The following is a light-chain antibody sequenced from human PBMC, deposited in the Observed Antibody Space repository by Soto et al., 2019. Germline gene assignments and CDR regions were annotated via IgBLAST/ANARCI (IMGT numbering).Light chain of an antibody. CDR3: QLYGSSPWT. Sequence: EIVLTQSPGTLSLSPGERATLSCRASQSVSNSYLAWYQQKPGQAPRLLIHGVSIRATGIPDRFSGSGSGTDFTLSISRLEREDFAVYYCQLYGSSPWTFGQGTKVEIK. CDR2: GVS. V-gene: IGKV3-20*01. CDR1: QSVSNSY. J-gene: IGKJ1*01.